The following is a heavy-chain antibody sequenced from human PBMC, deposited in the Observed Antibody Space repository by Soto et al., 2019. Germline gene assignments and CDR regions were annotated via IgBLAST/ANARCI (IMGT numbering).Heavy chain of an antibody. CDR1: GFTFSRDA. CDR3: VRDAVDSRYAFDI. J-gene: IGHJ3*02. CDR2: IWNDGSNE. Sequence: QLVESGGGVVQPGRSLRLCCAASGFTFSRDAMHWVRQAPGKGLEWVAFIWNDGSNEYYADSVKGRAIISRDNSENTVYLQMNSLRGEDTAVYFCVRDAVDSRYAFDIWVQGTMVTVSS. V-gene: IGHV3-33*01.